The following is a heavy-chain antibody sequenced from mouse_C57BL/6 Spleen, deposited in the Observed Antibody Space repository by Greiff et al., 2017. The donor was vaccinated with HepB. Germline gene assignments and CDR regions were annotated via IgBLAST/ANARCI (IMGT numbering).Heavy chain of an antibody. CDR3: TRTIDYYGSSPDY. D-gene: IGHD1-1*01. Sequence: EVMLVESGGGLVQPGGSMKLSCAASGFTFSDAWMDWVRQSPEKGLEWVAEIRNKANNHATYYAESVKGRFTISRDDSKSSVYLQMNSLRAEDTGIYYCTRTIDYYGSSPDYWGQGTTLTVSS. CDR1: GFTFSDAW. V-gene: IGHV6-6*01. CDR2: IRNKANNHAT. J-gene: IGHJ2*01.